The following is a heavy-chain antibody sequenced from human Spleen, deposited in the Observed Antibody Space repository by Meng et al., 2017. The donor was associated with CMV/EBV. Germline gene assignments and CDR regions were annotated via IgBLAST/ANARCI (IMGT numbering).Heavy chain of an antibody. Sequence: QGQLQESGPGLVKPSQTLSLTCTVSGGSISSGDYYWSWIRQPPGKGLEWIGYIYYSGSTYYNPSLKSRVTISVDTSKNQFSLKLSSVTAADTAVYYCARGNYGDSSSALWWFDPWGQGTLVTVSS. CDR2: IYYSGST. D-gene: IGHD6-6*01. CDR3: ARGNYGDSSSALWWFDP. J-gene: IGHJ5*02. CDR1: GGSISSGDYY. V-gene: IGHV4-30-4*08.